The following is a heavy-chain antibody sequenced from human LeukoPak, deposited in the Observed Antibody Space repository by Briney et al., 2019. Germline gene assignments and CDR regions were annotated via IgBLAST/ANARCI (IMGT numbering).Heavy chain of an antibody. D-gene: IGHD6-25*01. V-gene: IGHV4-59*01. CDR3: ARAAGVRGDYFDY. CDR1: GGSISNYY. Sequence: SETLSLTCTVSGGSISNYYWSWIRQPPGKGLEWIGYIYYSGSTNYNPSLKSRVTISVDTSKNQFSLKLSSVTAADTAVYYCARAAGVRGDYFDYWGQGTLVTVSS. J-gene: IGHJ4*02. CDR2: IYYSGST.